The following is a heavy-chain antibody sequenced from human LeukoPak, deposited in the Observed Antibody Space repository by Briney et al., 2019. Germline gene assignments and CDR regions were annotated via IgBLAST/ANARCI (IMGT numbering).Heavy chain of an antibody. CDR3: AREKYSYGGVFDY. J-gene: IGHJ4*02. V-gene: IGHV3-11*01. Sequence: GGSLRLSCAASGFTFSDYYMSWIRQAPGKGLEWVSYISSSGSTIYYADSVKGRFTISRDDAKNSLYLQMNSLRAEGTAVYYCAREKYSYGGVFDYWGQGTLVTVSS. D-gene: IGHD5-18*01. CDR1: GFTFSDYY. CDR2: ISSSGSTI.